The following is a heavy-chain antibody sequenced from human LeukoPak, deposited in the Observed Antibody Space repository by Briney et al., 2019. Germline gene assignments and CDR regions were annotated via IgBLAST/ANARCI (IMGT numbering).Heavy chain of an antibody. V-gene: IGHV3-23*01. CDR2: ISGSGGST. J-gene: IGHJ4*02. Sequence: GGSLRLSCAASGFTFSDYYMSWIRQAPGKGLEWVSAISGSGGSTYYADSVKGRFTISRDNSKNTLYLQMNTLRAEDTAVYYCASHYASGSSSGYWGQGTLVTVSS. D-gene: IGHD3-10*01. CDR1: GFTFSDYY. CDR3: ASHYASGSSSGY.